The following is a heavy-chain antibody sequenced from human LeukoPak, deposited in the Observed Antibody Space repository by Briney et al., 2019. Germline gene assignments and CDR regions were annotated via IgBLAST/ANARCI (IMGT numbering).Heavy chain of an antibody. CDR3: ARFYPLNEYYFDY. Sequence: SVKVSCKASGGTFSSYAISWVRQAPGQGLEWMGGIIPIFGTANYAQKFQGRVTITADESTSTAYMELSSLRSEDTAVYYCARFYPLNEYYFDYWGQGTLVTVSS. V-gene: IGHV1-69*13. CDR1: GGTFSSYA. D-gene: IGHD2/OR15-2a*01. J-gene: IGHJ4*02. CDR2: IIPIFGTA.